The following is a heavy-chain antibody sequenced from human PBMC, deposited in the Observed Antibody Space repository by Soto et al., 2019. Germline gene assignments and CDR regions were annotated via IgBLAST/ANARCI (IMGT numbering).Heavy chain of an antibody. V-gene: IGHV4-30-2*01. CDR3: ARGQVVAAQH. J-gene: IGHJ4*02. D-gene: IGHD2-15*01. Sequence: PSETLSLTCVVSGGSISRGGYSWSWIRPPPGKGLEWIGYIHYSGSTYHNPSLKSRVTISVDRSKNQFSLNLSPVTAADTAVYYCARGQVVAAQHWGQGTLVTVSS. CDR2: IHYSGST. CDR1: GGSISRGGYS.